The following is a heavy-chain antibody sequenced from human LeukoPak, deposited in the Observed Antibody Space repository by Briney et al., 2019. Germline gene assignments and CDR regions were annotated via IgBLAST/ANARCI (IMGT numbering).Heavy chain of an antibody. CDR1: GYTFTNYW. V-gene: IGHV5-51*01. D-gene: IGHD5-18*01. J-gene: IGHJ4*02. Sequence: GESLKISCKASGYTFTNYWIGWVRQMPGKGLEWMGIIDPSDSETRYTPSFQGQVTISADKFLSTTYLQWSSLKASDTAIYYCVRQTAMGRSGDYWGQGTQVTVSS. CDR3: VRQTAMGRSGDY. CDR2: IDPSDSET.